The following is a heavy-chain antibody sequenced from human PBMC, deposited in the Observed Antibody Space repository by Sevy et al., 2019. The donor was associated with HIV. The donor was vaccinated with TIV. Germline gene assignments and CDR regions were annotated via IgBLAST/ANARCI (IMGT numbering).Heavy chain of an antibody. Sequence: GGSLRLSCAASGFTFSSYAMHWLRQAPGKGLEWVTVISYDGNNKYADSVKGRFTISRDNSKNTLYLQMNSLRAEDTAVYYCARDGSSGGLFLKDYYYFGMDVWGQGTTVTVSS. CDR2: ISYDGNNK. CDR3: ARDGSSGGLFLKDYYYFGMDV. J-gene: IGHJ6*02. D-gene: IGHD3-16*01. CDR1: GFTFSSYA. V-gene: IGHV3-30*03.